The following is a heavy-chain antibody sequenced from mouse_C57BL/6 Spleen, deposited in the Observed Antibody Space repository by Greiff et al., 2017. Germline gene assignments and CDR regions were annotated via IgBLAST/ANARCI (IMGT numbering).Heavy chain of an antibody. J-gene: IGHJ1*03. CDR2: ISSGGDYI. V-gene: IGHV5-9-1*02. CDR3: TRYYYGSSYYYFDV. Sequence: EVKVVESGEGLVKPGGSLKLSCAASGFTFSSYAMPWVRQTPEKRLEWVAYISSGGDYIYYADTVKGRFTISRDNARNTLSLQMSSLKSEDTAMYYCTRYYYGSSYYYFDVWGTGTTVTVSS. CDR1: GFTFSSYA. D-gene: IGHD1-1*01.